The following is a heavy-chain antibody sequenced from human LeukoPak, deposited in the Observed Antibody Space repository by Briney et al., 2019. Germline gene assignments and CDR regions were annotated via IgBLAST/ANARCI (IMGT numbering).Heavy chain of an antibody. CDR3: ARIGYCSSTSCYSSNAFDI. V-gene: IGHV1-2*02. CDR1: GYTFTGYY. CDR2: INPKSGGT. J-gene: IGHJ3*02. Sequence: ASVKVSCKASGYTFTGYYMHWVRQAPGQGLEWMGWINPKSGGTNYAQKFQGRVTMTRDTSISTAYMELSRLRSDDTAVYYCARIGYCSSTSCYSSNAFDIWGQGTMVTVSS. D-gene: IGHD2-2*01.